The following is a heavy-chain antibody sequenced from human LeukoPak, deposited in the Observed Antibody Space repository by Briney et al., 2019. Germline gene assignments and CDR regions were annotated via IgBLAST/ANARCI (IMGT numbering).Heavy chain of an antibody. CDR1: GYGFTSYW. Sequence: GESLKISCKGSGYGFTSYWIAWVRQMPGKGLQCMGIIFPGDSDTRYSPSFQGQVTISVDKALSTAYLRWSSLKASDTAMYFCARGQDGSGILLDYWGQGTLVTVSS. CDR2: IFPGDSDT. J-gene: IGHJ4*02. V-gene: IGHV5-51*01. D-gene: IGHD3-10*01. CDR3: ARGQDGSGILLDY.